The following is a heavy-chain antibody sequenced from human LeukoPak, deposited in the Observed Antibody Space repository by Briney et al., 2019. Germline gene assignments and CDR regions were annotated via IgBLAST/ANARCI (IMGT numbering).Heavy chain of an antibody. D-gene: IGHD6-6*01. CDR2: ILHSGNS. CDR1: GDSISSNYW. Sequence: SETLSLTCAVSGDSISSNYWWNWVRQPPGRGLEWIGEILHSGNSNYNPSLMSRVTISLDKFKNQFSLTLTSVTAADTAVYYCARVTHSSSSISLDAFDIWGQGTMVTVSS. CDR3: ARVTHSSSSISLDAFDI. J-gene: IGHJ3*02. V-gene: IGHV4-4*02.